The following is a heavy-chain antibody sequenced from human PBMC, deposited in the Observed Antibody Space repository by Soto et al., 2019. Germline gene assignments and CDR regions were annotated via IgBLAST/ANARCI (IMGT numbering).Heavy chain of an antibody. Sequence: SETLSLTCTVSGGSISSGDYYWSWIRQPPGKGLEWIGYIYYSGSTYYNPSLKSRVTISVDTSKNQFSLKLSSVTAADTAVYYCARGVWSVTGTSFDYWGQGTLVTVSS. CDR3: ARGVWSVTGTSFDY. D-gene: IGHD3-16*01. V-gene: IGHV4-30-4*01. CDR2: IYYSGST. J-gene: IGHJ4*02. CDR1: GGSISSGDYY.